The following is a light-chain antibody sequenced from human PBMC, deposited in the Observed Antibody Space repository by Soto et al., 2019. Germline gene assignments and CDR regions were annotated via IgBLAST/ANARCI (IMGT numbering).Light chain of an antibody. CDR1: SSNIGSQT. CDR2: IDN. Sequence: QAVVTQPPSASGTPGQRVTISCSGSSSNIGSQTVNWYQQLPGTAPKLLIYIDNQRPSGVPDRFSGSKSGTSASLAISGLQSEDEADYYCASWDDSLNGPVFGGGTKLTVL. CDR3: ASWDDSLNGPV. J-gene: IGLJ2*01. V-gene: IGLV1-44*01.